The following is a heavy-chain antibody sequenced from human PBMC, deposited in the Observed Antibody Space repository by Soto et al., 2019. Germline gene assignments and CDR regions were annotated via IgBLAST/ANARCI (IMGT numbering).Heavy chain of an antibody. CDR3: ARPFAPTEPDAFDI. D-gene: IGHD4-17*01. J-gene: IGHJ3*02. V-gene: IGHV5-51*01. CDR1: GYSFTSYL. Sequence: GESLKISCKGAGYSFTSYLIGWVRQMPGKGLEWMGIIYPGDSDTRYSPSFQGQVTISADKSISTAYLQWSSLKASDTAMYYCARPFAPTEPDAFDIWGQATMVTVSS. CDR2: IYPGDSDT.